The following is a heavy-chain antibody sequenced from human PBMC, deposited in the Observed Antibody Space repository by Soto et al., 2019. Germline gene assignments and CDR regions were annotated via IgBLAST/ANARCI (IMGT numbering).Heavy chain of an antibody. CDR2: ISGSGGST. V-gene: IGHV3-23*01. CDR1: GFTFSSYA. D-gene: IGHD3-9*01. J-gene: IGHJ4*02. Sequence: PGGSLRLSCAASGFTFSSYAMSWVRQAPGKGLEWVSAISGSGGSTYYADSVKGRFTISRDNSKNTLYLQMNSLRAEDTAVYYCAKGEAYFDWLTHFDYWGQGTLVTVSS. CDR3: AKGEAYFDWLTHFDY.